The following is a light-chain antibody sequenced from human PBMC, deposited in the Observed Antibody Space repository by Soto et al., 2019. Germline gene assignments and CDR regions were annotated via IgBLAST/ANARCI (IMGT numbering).Light chain of an antibody. J-gene: IGKJ5*01. V-gene: IGKV3-11*01. CDR1: QSLXSSY. CDR2: EAS. CDR3: RQSRK. Sequence: ALTQSPCTLSLSPGERPTLACRAGQSLXSSYLAWYKQKPGQAPALLIYEASNRATGIPARFSGSASGTHFTIPINGLEPEDFAVYYCRQSRKFGQGTRLEIK.